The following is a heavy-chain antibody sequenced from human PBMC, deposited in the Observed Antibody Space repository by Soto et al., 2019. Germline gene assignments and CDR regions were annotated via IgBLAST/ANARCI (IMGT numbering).Heavy chain of an antibody. Sequence: SETLSLTCTVSGGSISSYYWSWIRQPPGKGLEWIGYIYYSGSTNYNPSLKSRVTISVDTSKNQFSLKLSSVTAADTAVYYCATGYYYDSSGYATDDAFDIWGQGTMVT. CDR3: ATGYYYDSSGYATDDAFDI. CDR2: IYYSGST. J-gene: IGHJ3*02. V-gene: IGHV4-59*12. CDR1: GGSISSYY. D-gene: IGHD3-22*01.